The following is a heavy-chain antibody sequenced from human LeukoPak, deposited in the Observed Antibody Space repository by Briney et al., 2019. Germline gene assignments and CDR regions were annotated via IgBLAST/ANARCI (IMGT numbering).Heavy chain of an antibody. CDR1: GYTFTSYY. Sequence: ASVKVSCKASGYTFTSYYMHWVRQAPGQGLEWMGIINPSGGSTSYAQKFQGRVTMTRDTTTSTVYMELSSLRSEDTAVYYCARFPSVAGTDYWGQGTLVTVSS. V-gene: IGHV1-46*01. J-gene: IGHJ4*02. CDR2: INPSGGST. CDR3: ARFPSVAGTDY. D-gene: IGHD6-19*01.